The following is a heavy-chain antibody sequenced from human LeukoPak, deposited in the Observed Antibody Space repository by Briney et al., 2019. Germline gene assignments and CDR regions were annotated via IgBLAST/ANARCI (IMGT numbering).Heavy chain of an antibody. D-gene: IGHD3-22*01. V-gene: IGHV3-30*18. CDR2: ISYDGSNK. Sequence: GGSLRLSCAASGFTFSSYGMHWVRQAPGKGLEWVAVISYDGSNKYYADSVKGRFTISRDNSKNTLYLQMNSLRAEDTAVYYCAKGAPGYYYDSSGSTGYFDYWGQGTLVTVSS. CDR3: AKGAPGYYYDSSGSTGYFDY. J-gene: IGHJ4*02. CDR1: GFTFSSYG.